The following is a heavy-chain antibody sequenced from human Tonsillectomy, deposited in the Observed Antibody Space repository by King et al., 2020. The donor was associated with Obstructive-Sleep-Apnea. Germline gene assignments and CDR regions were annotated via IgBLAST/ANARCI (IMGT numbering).Heavy chain of an antibody. CDR3: TRDWPSGGGSLYYYYGMDV. D-gene: IGHD2-15*01. CDR1: GFTFGDYA. V-gene: IGHV3-49*03. CDR2: IRSKAYGGAT. Sequence: QLVQSGGGLVQPGRSLRLSCTASGFTFGDYAMSWFRQAPGKGLEWVGFIRSKAYGGATEYAASVKGRFTISRDDSKSIAYLQMNSLKTEDTAVYYCTRDWPSGGGSLYYYYGMDVWGQGTTVTVSS. J-gene: IGHJ6*02.